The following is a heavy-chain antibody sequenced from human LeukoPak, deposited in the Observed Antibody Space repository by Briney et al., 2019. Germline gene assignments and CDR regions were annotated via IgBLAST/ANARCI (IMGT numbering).Heavy chain of an antibody. J-gene: IGHJ5*02. Sequence: PGGSLRLSCAGSGFTFSSYGMHWVRQAPGKGLEWVAVIWYDGSNKYYADSVKGRFTISRDNSKNTLYLQMNSLRAEDTAVYYCARDRADYGGNWGWFDPWGQGTLVTVSS. CDR3: ARDRADYGGNWGWFDP. CDR2: IWYDGSNK. D-gene: IGHD4-23*01. CDR1: GFTFSSYG. V-gene: IGHV3-33*01.